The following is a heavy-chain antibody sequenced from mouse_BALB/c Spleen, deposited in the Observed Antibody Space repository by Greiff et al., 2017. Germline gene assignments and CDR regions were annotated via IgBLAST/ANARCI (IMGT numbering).Heavy chain of an antibody. CDR2: ISNGGGST. V-gene: IGHV5-12-2*01. CDR3: ARHRGTGDFDY. D-gene: IGHD3-3*01. Sequence: EVQGVESGGGLVQPGGSLKLSCAASGFTFSSYTMSWVRQTPEKRLEWVAYISNGGGSTYYPDTVKGRFTISRDNAKNTLYLQMSSLKSEDTAMYYCARHRGTGDFDYWGQGTTLTVSS. J-gene: IGHJ2*01. CDR1: GFTFSSYT.